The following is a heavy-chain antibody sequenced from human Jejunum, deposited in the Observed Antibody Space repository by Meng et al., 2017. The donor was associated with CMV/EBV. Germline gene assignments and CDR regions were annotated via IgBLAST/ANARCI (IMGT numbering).Heavy chain of an antibody. J-gene: IGHJ6*02. V-gene: IGHV3-7*01. CDR3: ARIVAYGAAHYGMDV. CDR2: VHLDGTET. D-gene: IGHD2-21*01. Sequence: FAFGSYWMSWVRRAPGSRLEWVATVHLDGTETSYVDSVRGRFTISRDNAKISLFLQMNNLRVDDTAVYSCARIVAYGAAHYGMDVWGQGTTVTVSS. CDR1: FAFGSYW.